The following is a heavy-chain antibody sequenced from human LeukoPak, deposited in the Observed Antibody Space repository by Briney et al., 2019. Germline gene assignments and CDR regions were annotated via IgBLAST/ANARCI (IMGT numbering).Heavy chain of an antibody. CDR2: ISFDGSNK. J-gene: IGHJ4*02. CDR3: ARDIDITMLVTLSY. V-gene: IGHV3-30-3*01. CDR1: GFTFSSYA. Sequence: PGGSLRLSCAASGFTFSSYAMHWVRQAPGKGLEWVAVISFDGSNKYYADSVKGRFTFSRDNSKNTLFLQMNSLRPEDTAVYYCARDIDITMLVTLSYWGQGTLVTVSS. D-gene: IGHD3-22*01.